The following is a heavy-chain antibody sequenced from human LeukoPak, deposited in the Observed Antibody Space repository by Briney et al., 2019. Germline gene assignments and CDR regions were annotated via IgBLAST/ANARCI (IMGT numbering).Heavy chain of an antibody. CDR1: GFTFDDYA. Sequence: GGSLRLSCAASGFTFDDYAMHWVRQAPGKGLEWVSLISWDGGSTYYADSVEGRFTISRDNSKNSLYLQMNSLRAEDTALYYCAKDVGDDYYYYMDVWGKGTTVTVSS. V-gene: IGHV3-43D*03. CDR2: ISWDGGST. D-gene: IGHD3-10*01. J-gene: IGHJ6*03. CDR3: AKDVGDDYYYYMDV.